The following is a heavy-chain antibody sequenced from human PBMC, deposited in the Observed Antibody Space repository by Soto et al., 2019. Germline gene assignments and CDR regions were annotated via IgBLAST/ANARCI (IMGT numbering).Heavy chain of an antibody. CDR1: GGTLSSHT. J-gene: IGHJ6*03. D-gene: IGHD1-1*01. CDR3: AGGLYNWNDDHYYYMDV. Sequence: GAPVKVSRKASGGTLSSHTIRWVRQAPGQSLEWMVRIIPILGIANYAQKFQGRVTITADKSTSTAYMELSSLRSEDTAVYYCAGGLYNWNDDHYYYMDVWGKGTTVTVSS. CDR2: IIPILGIA. V-gene: IGHV1-69*02.